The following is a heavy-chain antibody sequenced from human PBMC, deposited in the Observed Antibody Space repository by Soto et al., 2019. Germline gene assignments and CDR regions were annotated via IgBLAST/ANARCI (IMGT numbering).Heavy chain of an antibody. CDR3: ARDRGIVVVVAAHGRDNWFDP. CDR1: GYTFTSYG. CDR2: ISAYNGNT. Sequence: ASVKVSCKASGYTFTSYGISWVRQAPGQGLEWMGWISAYNGNTNYAQKLQGRVTMTTDTSTSTAYMELRSLRSDDTAVYYCARDRGIVVVVAAHGRDNWFDPWGQGTLVTVSS. D-gene: IGHD2-15*01. V-gene: IGHV1-18*01. J-gene: IGHJ5*02.